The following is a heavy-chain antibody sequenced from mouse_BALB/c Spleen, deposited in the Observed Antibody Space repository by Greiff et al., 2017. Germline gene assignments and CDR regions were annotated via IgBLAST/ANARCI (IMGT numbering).Heavy chain of an antibody. V-gene: IGHV14-4*02. Sequence: EVQLQQSGAELVRSGASVKLSCTASGFNIKDYYMHWVKQRPEQGLEWIGWIDPENGDTEYAPKFQGKATMTADTSSNTAYLQLSSLTSEDTAVYYCNARGRFAYWGQGTLVTVAA. CDR1: GFNIKDYY. CDR3: NARGRFAY. J-gene: IGHJ3*01. CDR2: IDPENGDT.